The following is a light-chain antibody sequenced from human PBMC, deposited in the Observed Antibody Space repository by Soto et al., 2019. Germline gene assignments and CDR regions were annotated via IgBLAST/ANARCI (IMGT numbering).Light chain of an antibody. V-gene: IGKV1-9*01. CDR2: AAS. CDR1: QGISSY. Sequence: DIQLTQSPSFLSASLGDRVTITCRASQGISSYLAWYQQKPGNVPKLLIYAASTLQSGVPSRFSGSGFGTQFTLTISSLQPEDFATYYYQQVNSYPITFGQGTRLEI. CDR3: QQVNSYPIT. J-gene: IGKJ5*01.